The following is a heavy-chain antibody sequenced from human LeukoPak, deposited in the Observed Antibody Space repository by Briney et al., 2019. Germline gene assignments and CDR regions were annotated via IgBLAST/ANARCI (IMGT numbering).Heavy chain of an antibody. CDR3: ASRRALYSGSYYSPPYYFDY. J-gene: IGHJ4*02. CDR1: GGSFSGYY. Sequence: SETLSLTCAVYGGSFSGYYWSWIHQPPGKGLEWIGEINHSGSTNYNPSLKSRVTISVDTSKNQFSLKLSSVTAADTAVYYCASRRALYSGSYYSPPYYFDYWGQGTLVTVSS. D-gene: IGHD1-26*01. CDR2: INHSGST. V-gene: IGHV4-34*01.